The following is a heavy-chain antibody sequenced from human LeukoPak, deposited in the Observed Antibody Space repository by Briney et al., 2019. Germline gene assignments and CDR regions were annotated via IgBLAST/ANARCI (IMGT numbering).Heavy chain of an antibody. D-gene: IGHD3-16*02. CDR3: ARGKKSLGESSLGAFDI. CDR2: IIPIFGTA. V-gene: IGHV1-69*13. CDR1: GGTFSSYA. Sequence: ASVKVSCKASGGTFSSYAISWVRQAPGQGLEWMGGIIPIFGTANYAQKFQGRVTITADESTSTAYMELSSLRSEDTAVYYCARGKKSLGESSLGAFDIWGQGTMVTVSS. J-gene: IGHJ3*02.